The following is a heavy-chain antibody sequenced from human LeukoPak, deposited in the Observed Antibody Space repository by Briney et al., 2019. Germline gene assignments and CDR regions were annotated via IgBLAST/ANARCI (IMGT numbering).Heavy chain of an antibody. J-gene: IGHJ4*02. CDR1: GGSFSGYY. CDR2: INHSGST. V-gene: IGHV4-34*01. D-gene: IGHD3-9*01. Sequence: SETLSLTCAVYGGSFSGYYWSWIRQPPGKGLEWIGEINHSGSTNYKPSLKSRVTISVDTSKNQFSLKLSSVTAADTAVYYCARKELYDILTGYSYYFDYWGQGTLVTVSS. CDR3: ARKELYDILTGYSYYFDY.